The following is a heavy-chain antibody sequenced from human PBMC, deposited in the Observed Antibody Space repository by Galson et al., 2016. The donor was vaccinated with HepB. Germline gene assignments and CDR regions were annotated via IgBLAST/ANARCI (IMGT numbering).Heavy chain of an antibody. CDR3: ARDGSSDSLAGFYNGWFDP. CDR2: IHYSGIT. Sequence: TLSLTCSVSDDSMTRPGYYWTWIRQPPGGGLEWIGYIHYSGITFYNPSLRSRVIISLDMSKNLFTLRLTSVTAADTGVYYFARDGSSDSLAGFYNGWFDPWGQGTLVTVSS. V-gene: IGHV4-31*03. J-gene: IGHJ5*02. CDR1: DDSMTRPGYY. D-gene: IGHD3-9*01.